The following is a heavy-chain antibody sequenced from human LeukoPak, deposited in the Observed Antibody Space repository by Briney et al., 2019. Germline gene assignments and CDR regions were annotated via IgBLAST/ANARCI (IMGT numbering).Heavy chain of an antibody. CDR2: IKTDGRST. Sequence: GGSLRLSCAASGFTFSSHWMHWVRQAPGKGLVWVSLIKTDGRSTTYADSVKGRSTISRDNAKNMLYLQMNSLRAEDTAVYYCARASGGADSWGQGTLVTVSS. D-gene: IGHD6-25*01. CDR3: ARASGGADS. J-gene: IGHJ4*02. V-gene: IGHV3-74*01. CDR1: GFTFSSHW.